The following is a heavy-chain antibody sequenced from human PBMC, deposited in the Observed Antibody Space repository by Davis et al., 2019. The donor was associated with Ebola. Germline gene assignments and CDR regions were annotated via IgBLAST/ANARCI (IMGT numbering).Heavy chain of an antibody. CDR1: GYSFTSYW. V-gene: IGHV5-51*01. CDR3: ARQRDYYYYYYGMDV. Sequence: GESLKISCKGSGYSFTSYWIGWVRQMPGKGLEWMGINYPGDSDTRYSPSFQGQVTISADNSISTAYLQWSRLKDSDTAMYYCARQRDYYYYYYGMDVWGQGTTVTVSS. CDR2: NYPGDSDT. J-gene: IGHJ6*02.